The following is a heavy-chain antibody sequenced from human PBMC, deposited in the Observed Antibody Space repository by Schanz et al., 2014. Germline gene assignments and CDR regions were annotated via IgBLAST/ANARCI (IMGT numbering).Heavy chain of an antibody. CDR1: GFTLSNYA. V-gene: IGHV3-64*01. Sequence: EMQLLESGGGVVQPGRSLRLSCAAPGFTLSNYAMHWVRQTPDKGLEWVSGLSANGDSTFYSSSVKGRFTISRDISKNTLYLQMGSLRAEDVAVYYCARKSLVSAHYDSWGQGTLVTVSS. D-gene: IGHD2-21*01. CDR3: ARKSLVSAHYDS. CDR2: LSANGDST. J-gene: IGHJ4*02.